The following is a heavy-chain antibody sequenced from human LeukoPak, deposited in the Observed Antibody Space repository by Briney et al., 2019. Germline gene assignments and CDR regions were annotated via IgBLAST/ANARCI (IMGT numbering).Heavy chain of an antibody. CDR2: IYSGGST. CDR1: GFTVSSNY. J-gene: IGHJ4*02. Sequence: GGSLRLSCAASGFTVSSNYMSWVRQAPGKGLEWVSVIYSGGSTYYADSVKGRFTISRDNSKNTLYLQMNSLRAEDTAVYYCASLLVVLDYFDYWGQGTLVTVSS. CDR3: ASLLVVLDYFDY. V-gene: IGHV3-53*01. D-gene: IGHD3-22*01.